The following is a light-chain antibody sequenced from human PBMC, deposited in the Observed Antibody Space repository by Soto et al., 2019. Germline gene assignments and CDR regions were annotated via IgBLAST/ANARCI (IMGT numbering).Light chain of an antibody. V-gene: IGKV3-15*01. J-gene: IGKJ4*01. CDR3: QDYSVWPLVS. CDR1: QSVGSN. Sequence: EVVLTQSPATLSVSPGAGATLSCSASQSVGSNLAWYQQKPGQTPRVLIYGASTRAIAIPARFSGSGFGTEFTLTISSLQSEDFGVYYCQDYSVWPLVSVGGGTKVEIK. CDR2: GAS.